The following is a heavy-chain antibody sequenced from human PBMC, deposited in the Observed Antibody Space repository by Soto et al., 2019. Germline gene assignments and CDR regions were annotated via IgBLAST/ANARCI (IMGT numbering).Heavy chain of an antibody. CDR2: INAANGDT. V-gene: IGHV1-3*01. CDR1: GYTFTSYG. CDR3: ARSPITMIVVVIDAFDI. Sequence: ASVKVSCKASGYTFTSYGIHWVRQAPGQRLEWMGWINAANGDTKYSPKFQGRVTITRDTSASTAYMELSSLRSEDTAVYYCARSPITMIVVVIDAFDIWGQGTMVTVSS. J-gene: IGHJ3*02. D-gene: IGHD3-22*01.